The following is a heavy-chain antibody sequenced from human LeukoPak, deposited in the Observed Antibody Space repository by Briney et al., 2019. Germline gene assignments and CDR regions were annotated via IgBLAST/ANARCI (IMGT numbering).Heavy chain of an antibody. J-gene: IGHJ4*02. CDR1: GGSFSGYY. Sequence: SETLSLTCAVYGGSFSGYYWSWIRQPPGKGLEWIGEINHSGSTNYNPSLKSRVTISVDTSKNQFPLKLSSVTAADTAVYYCARGYSNPDYWGQGTLVTVSS. CDR2: INHSGST. D-gene: IGHD4-11*01. CDR3: ARGYSNPDY. V-gene: IGHV4-34*01.